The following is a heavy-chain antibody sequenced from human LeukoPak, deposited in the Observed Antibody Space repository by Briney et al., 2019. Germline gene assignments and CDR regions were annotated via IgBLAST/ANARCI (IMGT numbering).Heavy chain of an antibody. J-gene: IGHJ4*02. V-gene: IGHV3-48*03. Sequence: PGGSLRLSCAASEFSVGSNYMTWVRQAPGKGLEWVSSISSSGRTIYYADSVKGRFTISRDNAKNSLYLQMNSLRAEDTAVYYCARVGSMIGRNFDYWGQGTLVTVSS. CDR2: ISSSGRTI. D-gene: IGHD3-22*01. CDR3: ARVGSMIGRNFDY. CDR1: EFSVGSNY.